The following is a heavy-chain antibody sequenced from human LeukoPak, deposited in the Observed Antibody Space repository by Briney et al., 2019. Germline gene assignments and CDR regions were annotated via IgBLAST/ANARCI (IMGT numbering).Heavy chain of an antibody. V-gene: IGHV3-23*01. J-gene: IGHJ5*01. CDR3: AKPISGGLAVTADWFHP. Sequence: GGSLRLSCAASGFAFSFYAMSWLSQPPGKGLEWVSTINANSGTTSYAASVRGRFTISRDNSKNTLYLQVNTLRADDTATYYCAKPISGGLAVTADWFHPWGQGTLVVVSS. D-gene: IGHD6-19*01. CDR2: INANSGTT. CDR1: GFAFSFYA.